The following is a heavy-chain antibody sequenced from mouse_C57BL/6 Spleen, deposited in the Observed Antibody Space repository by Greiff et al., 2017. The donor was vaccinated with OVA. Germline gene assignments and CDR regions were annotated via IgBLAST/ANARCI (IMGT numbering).Heavy chain of an antibody. V-gene: IGHV1-82*01. D-gene: IGHD3-1*01. Sequence: QVQLQQSGPELVKPGASVKISCKASGYAFSSSWMNWVKQRPGKGLEWIGRIYPGDGDTNYNGKFKGKATLTADKSSSTAYMQLSSLTSEDSAVYFCAREGANSDGYFDVWGTGTTVTVSS. CDR1: GYAFSSSW. J-gene: IGHJ1*03. CDR3: AREGANSDGYFDV. CDR2: IYPGDGDT.